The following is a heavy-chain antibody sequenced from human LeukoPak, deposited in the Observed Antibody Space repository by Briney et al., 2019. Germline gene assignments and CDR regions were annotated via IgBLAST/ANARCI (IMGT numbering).Heavy chain of an antibody. Sequence: GGSLRLSCAASGFTLSTYSMNWVRQAAGKGLEWVSSISSSARYMYYADSVKGRFTISKDNAKNSLYLQMNSLRAEDTAVYYCARGGVGLVIIPGWEYDYYGLDVWGQGTTVTVSS. CDR2: ISSSARYM. D-gene: IGHD3/OR15-3a*01. CDR3: ARGGVGLVIIPGWEYDYYGLDV. V-gene: IGHV3-21*01. J-gene: IGHJ6*02. CDR1: GFTLSTYS.